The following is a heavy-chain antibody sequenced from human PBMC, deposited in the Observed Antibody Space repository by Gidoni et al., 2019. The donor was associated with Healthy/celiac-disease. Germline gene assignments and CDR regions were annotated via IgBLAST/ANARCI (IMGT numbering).Heavy chain of an antibody. CDR3: ASGTPGGYYYYGMDV. V-gene: IGHV1-69*02. D-gene: IGHD1-26*01. CDR1: GGTFSSYT. J-gene: IGHJ6*02. Sequence: QVQLVQSGAEVKKPGSSVKVSCKASGGTFSSYTISWVRQAPGQGLEWMGRIIPILGIANYAQKFQGRVTITADKSTSTAYMELSSLRSEDTAVYYCASGTPGGYYYYGMDVWGQGTTVTVSS. CDR2: IIPILGIA.